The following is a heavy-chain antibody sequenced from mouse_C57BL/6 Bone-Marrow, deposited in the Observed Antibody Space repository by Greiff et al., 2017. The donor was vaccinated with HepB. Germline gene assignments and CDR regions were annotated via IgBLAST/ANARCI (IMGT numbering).Heavy chain of an antibody. CDR2: ISYDGSN. CDR1: GYSITSGYY. D-gene: IGHD2-4*01. J-gene: IGHJ3*01. Sequence: EVKLMESGPGLVKPSQSLSLTCSVPGYSITSGYYWNWIRQFPENKLEWMGYISYDGSNNYNPSLKNRISITRDTSKNQFFLKLNSVTTENTATYYCAKPYDYDETWFAYWGQGTLVTVSA. V-gene: IGHV3-6*01. CDR3: AKPYDYDETWFAY.